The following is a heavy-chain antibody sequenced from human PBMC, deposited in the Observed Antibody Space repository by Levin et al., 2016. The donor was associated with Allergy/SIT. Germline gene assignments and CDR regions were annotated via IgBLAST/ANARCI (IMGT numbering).Heavy chain of an antibody. Sequence: SETLSLTCVAYGGPFSGYYWSWIRQAPGKGLEWIGEIYHTGITNYSPSLKSRVTMSIDVSNNQFSLRLTSVTAADTAMYYCVRGRYNRGGDAFDIWGQGTLVAVSS. CDR1: GGPFSGYY. CDR3: VRGRYNRGGDAFDI. D-gene: IGHD1-14*01. CDR2: IYHTGIT. J-gene: IGHJ3*02. V-gene: IGHV4-34*01.